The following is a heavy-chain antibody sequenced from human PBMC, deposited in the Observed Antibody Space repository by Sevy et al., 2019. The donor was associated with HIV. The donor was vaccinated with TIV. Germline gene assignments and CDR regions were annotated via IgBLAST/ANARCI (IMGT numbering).Heavy chain of an antibody. J-gene: IGHJ4*02. CDR3: ARLRWDVVDAPGATPGGYFDS. V-gene: IGHV4-59*12. CDR1: GDSINNYY. CDR2: TSYSGTT. D-gene: IGHD2-2*02. Sequence: SETLSLTCRVSGDSINNYYWSWIRQPPGKGLEWIGYTSYSGTTNYSPSLKCRVDISVDTSMHQFSLKINSVTAADTAVYYFARLRWDVVDAPGATPGGYFDSWGQGILVTVSS.